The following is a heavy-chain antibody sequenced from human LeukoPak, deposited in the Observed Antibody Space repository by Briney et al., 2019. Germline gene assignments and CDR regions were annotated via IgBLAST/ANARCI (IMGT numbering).Heavy chain of an antibody. J-gene: IGHJ4*02. CDR2: IRSRAGST. CDR3: VRREEISGHYDD. CDR1: GFTFSSFA. V-gene: IGHV3-64D*09. D-gene: IGHD2-15*01. Sequence: PGRSLRLSCSVSGFTFSSFAMRWVRQAPRKGLEYVSGIRSRAGSTNYADSVKGRFTISRDNFKSTLYLQMSSLRAEDTAMYYCVRREEISGHYDDWGQGTLVTVS.